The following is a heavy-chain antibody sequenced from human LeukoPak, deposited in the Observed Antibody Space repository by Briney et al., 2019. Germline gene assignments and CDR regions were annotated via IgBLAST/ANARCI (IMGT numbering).Heavy chain of an antibody. V-gene: IGHV4-34*01. Sequence: PSETLSLTCAVYGGSFSGYYWSWIRQPPGKGLEWIGEINHSGSTNYNPSLKSRVTISVDTSKNQFSLKLSSVTAADTAVYYCARTRRDGYSRLAFDCWGQGTLVTVSS. D-gene: IGHD5-24*01. CDR3: ARTRRDGYSRLAFDC. CDR1: GGSFSGYY. J-gene: IGHJ4*02. CDR2: INHSGST.